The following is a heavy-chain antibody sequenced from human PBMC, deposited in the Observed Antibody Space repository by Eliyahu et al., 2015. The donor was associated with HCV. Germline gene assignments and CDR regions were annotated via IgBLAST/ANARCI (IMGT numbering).Heavy chain of an antibody. CDR2: IYYSGST. J-gene: IGHJ5*02. CDR3: ARGIRDSSGYYPLIGWFDP. D-gene: IGHD3-22*01. Sequence: QVQLQESGPGLVKPSETLSLTCTVSGGXISSYXWSWXRQPPGKGLEWIGYIYYSGSTNYNPSLKSRVTISVDTSKNQFSLKLSSVTAADTAVYYCARGIRDSSGYYPLIGWFDPWGQGTLVTVSS. CDR1: GGXISSYX. V-gene: IGHV4-59*01.